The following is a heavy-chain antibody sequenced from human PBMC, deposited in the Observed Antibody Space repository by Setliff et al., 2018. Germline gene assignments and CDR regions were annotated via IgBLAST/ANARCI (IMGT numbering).Heavy chain of an antibody. V-gene: IGHV4-59*01. Sequence: SETLSLTCTVSGGSISNYYWSWIRQSPGKGLEWIGFIYYNGRSDHNPSFQSRVTMSVDRSKNQFSLNLRAMTAADTAVYYFAREGGGSGWTPDSWGQGTLVTVSS. CDR3: AREGGGSGWTPDS. D-gene: IGHD6-19*01. CDR2: IYYNGRS. J-gene: IGHJ1*01. CDR1: GGSISNYY.